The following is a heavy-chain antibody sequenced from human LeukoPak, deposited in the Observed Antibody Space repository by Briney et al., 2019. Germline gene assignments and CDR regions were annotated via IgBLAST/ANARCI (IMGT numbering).Heavy chain of an antibody. J-gene: IGHJ5*02. D-gene: IGHD1-1*01. V-gene: IGHV4-34*01. CDR2: INHSGST. CDR3: ARGGWWDNWNRFDP. Sequence: SETLSLTCAVYGGSFSAYYWNWIRQTPGEGLEWIGEINHSGSTDYNPSLKSRVTISVDTSKNQFSLKLTSVTAADTAVYYCARGGWWDNWNRFDPWGQGTLVTVSS. CDR1: GGSFSAYY.